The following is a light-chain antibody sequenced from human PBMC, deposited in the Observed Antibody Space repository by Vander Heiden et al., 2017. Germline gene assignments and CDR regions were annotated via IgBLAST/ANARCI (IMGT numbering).Light chain of an antibody. CDR2: EVS. V-gene: IGLV2-14*02. J-gene: IGLJ3*02. Sequence: SPLSHPPSLSGAPGQSITISCTGTSSDVGSYNLVSWYQHHPGKAPKLMIYEVSKRPSGVSNRFSGSKSGNTASLTISGLQAEDEADYYCCSYASSSTCVFGGGTKLTVL. CDR1: SSDVGSYNL. CDR3: CSYASSSTCV.